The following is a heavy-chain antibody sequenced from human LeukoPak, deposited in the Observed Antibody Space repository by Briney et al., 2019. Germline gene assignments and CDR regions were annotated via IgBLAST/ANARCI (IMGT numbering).Heavy chain of an antibody. V-gene: IGHV4-30-4*01. Sequence: SQTLSLTCTVSGGSISSGDYYWSWIRQPPGKGLEWIGYIYYSGSTNYNPPLKSRVTISVDTSKNQFSLKLSSVTAADTAVYYCARVPFGAYAFDIWGQGTMVTVSS. J-gene: IGHJ3*02. CDR1: GGSISSGDYY. CDR2: IYYSGST. CDR3: ARVPFGAYAFDI. D-gene: IGHD3-3*01.